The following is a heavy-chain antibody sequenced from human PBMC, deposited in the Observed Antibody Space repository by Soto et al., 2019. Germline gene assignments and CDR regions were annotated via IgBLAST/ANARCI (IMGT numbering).Heavy chain of an antibody. J-gene: IGHJ6*02. CDR2: IYPGDSDT. Sequence: GESLKISCKGSGYSFTSYWIGWVRQMPGKGLEWMGIIYPGDSDTRYSPSFQGQVTISADKSITTAYLQWSSLKASDTAMYYCARTAAAGKYYYGADVWGQGTTVTVSS. D-gene: IGHD6-13*01. CDR1: GYSFTSYW. V-gene: IGHV5-51*01. CDR3: ARTAAAGKYYYGADV.